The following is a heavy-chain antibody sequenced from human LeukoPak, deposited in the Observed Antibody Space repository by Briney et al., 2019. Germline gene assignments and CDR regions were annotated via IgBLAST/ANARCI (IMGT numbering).Heavy chain of an antibody. D-gene: IGHD3-22*01. CDR3: ARGGGNDYDTSGYYYLAAY. J-gene: IGHJ4*02. CDR2: IKQDGSEK. CDR1: GFTFSSYW. Sequence: GGSLRLSCAASGFTFSSYWMSWVRQAPGKGLEWVANIKQDGSEKYYVDSVKGRFTISRDNAKNSLYLQMNSLRAGDTAVYYCARGGGNDYDTSGYYYLAAYWGQGTLVTVSS. V-gene: IGHV3-7*01.